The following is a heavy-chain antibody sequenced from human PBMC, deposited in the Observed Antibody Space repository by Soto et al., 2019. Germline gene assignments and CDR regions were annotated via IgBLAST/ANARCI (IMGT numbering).Heavy chain of an antibody. CDR3: AREGYYDSSGYSPYYFDY. Sequence: SETLSLTCTVSGGSISSGDYYWSWIRQPPGKGLEWIGYIYYSGSTYYNPSLKSRVTISVDTSKNQFSLKLSSVTAADTAVYYCAREGYYDSSGYSPYYFDYWAREPWSPSPQ. CDR2: IYYSGST. CDR1: GGSISSGDYY. J-gene: IGHJ4*02. V-gene: IGHV4-30-4*01. D-gene: IGHD3-22*01.